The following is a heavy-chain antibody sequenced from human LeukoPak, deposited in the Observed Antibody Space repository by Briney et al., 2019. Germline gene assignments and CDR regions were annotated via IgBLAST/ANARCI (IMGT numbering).Heavy chain of an antibody. CDR3: ASTRPKQYCSSTSCYPSNWFDP. CDR2: IYTSGST. CDR1: GGSISSYY. J-gene: IGHJ5*02. V-gene: IGHV4-4*07. Sequence: SGTLSLTCTVSGGSISSYYWSWIRQPAGKGLEWIGRIYTSGSTNYNPSLKSRVTMSVDTSKNQFSLKLSSVTAADTAVYYCASTRPKQYCSSTSCYPSNWFDPWGRGTLVTVSS. D-gene: IGHD2-2*01.